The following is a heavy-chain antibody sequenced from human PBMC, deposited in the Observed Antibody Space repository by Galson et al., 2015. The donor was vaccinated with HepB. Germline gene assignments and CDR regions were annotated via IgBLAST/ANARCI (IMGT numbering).Heavy chain of an antibody. Sequence: SVKVSCKASGYTFTGYYMHWVRQAPGQGLEWMGWINPNSGGTNYAQKFQGWVTMTRDTSISTAYVELSSLRSEDTAVYYCARGIGSSSWYYFAGGMDVWGQGTTVTVSS. V-gene: IGHV1-2*04. CDR1: GYTFTGYY. D-gene: IGHD6-13*01. CDR3: ARGIGSSSWYYFAGGMDV. J-gene: IGHJ6*02. CDR2: INPNSGGT.